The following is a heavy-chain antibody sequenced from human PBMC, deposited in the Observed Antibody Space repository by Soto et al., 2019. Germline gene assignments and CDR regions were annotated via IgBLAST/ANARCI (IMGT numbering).Heavy chain of an antibody. V-gene: IGHV3-30*18. CDR3: AKGGRQWLVTSDFNY. Sequence: VQLVESGGGVVQPGRSLRLSFEASGFTFSDYAMHWARQAPGKGLEWVAVVSHDGRNTHYADSVKGRFTISRDSSKNTVSLEMTSLRAEDTAVYYCAKGGRQWLVTSDFNYWGQGALVTVSS. D-gene: IGHD6-19*01. CDR1: GFTFSDYA. J-gene: IGHJ4*02. CDR2: VSHDGRNT.